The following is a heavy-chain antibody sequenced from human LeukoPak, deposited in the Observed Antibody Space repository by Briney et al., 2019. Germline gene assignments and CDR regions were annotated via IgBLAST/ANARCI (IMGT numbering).Heavy chain of an antibody. J-gene: IGHJ4*02. CDR3: ARLGEKADFDY. D-gene: IGHD3-16*01. CDR1: GFTFSSYW. CDR2: IKQDGSEK. V-gene: IGHV3-7*01. Sequence: GGSLRLSCAASGFTFSSYWMSWVRQAPGKGLEWVANIKQDGSEKYYVDSVKGRFTMSRDNAKNSLYLQLNSLRAEDTAVYYCARLGEKADFDYWGQGTLVTVSS.